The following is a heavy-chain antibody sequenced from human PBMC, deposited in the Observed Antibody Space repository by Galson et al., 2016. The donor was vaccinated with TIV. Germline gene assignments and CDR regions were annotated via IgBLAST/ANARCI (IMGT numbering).Heavy chain of an antibody. CDR3: ARADSVDISTTEY. J-gene: IGHJ4*02. Sequence: SVKVSCKASGGTFISYTLSWVRQAPGQELEWMGRIIPVLGMTNYAQKFQGRVTITADRFTGTAYLELSSLKPGDTAVYYCARADSVDISTTEYWGQGTLVTVSS. D-gene: IGHD1-14*01. V-gene: IGHV1-69*02. CDR2: IIPVLGMT. CDR1: GGTFISYT.